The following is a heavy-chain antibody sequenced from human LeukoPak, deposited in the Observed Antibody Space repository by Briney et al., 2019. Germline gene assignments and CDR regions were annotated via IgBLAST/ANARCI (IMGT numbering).Heavy chain of an antibody. D-gene: IGHD1-26*01. V-gene: IGHV3-48*03. CDR2: ISSSGSTI. J-gene: IGHJ4*02. Sequence: PGGSLRLSCAASGFTFSSYEMNWVRQAPGKGLEWVSYISSSGSTIYYADSVKGRFTISRDNSKNTLYLQMNSLRAEDTAVYYCAKLSFPPWWEEGTIDYWGQGTLVTVSS. CDR3: AKLSFPPWWEEGTIDY. CDR1: GFTFSSYE.